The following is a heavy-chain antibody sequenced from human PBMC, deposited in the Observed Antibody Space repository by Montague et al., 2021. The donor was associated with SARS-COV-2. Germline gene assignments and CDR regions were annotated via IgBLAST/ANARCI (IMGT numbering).Heavy chain of an antibody. CDR3: ARFSGIAARRPFDY. CDR1: GGSISTSNW. CDR2: IYHNGTS. J-gene: IGHJ4*02. V-gene: IGHV4-4*02. D-gene: IGHD6-6*01. Sequence: SETLSLTCAVSGGSISTSNWCNWVRQPPGKGLEWIGQIYHNGTSNYNPSLKSRVTISVDKSKNQFYLRLSSVTAADTAVYYCARFSGIAARRPFDYWGQGTLVTVSS.